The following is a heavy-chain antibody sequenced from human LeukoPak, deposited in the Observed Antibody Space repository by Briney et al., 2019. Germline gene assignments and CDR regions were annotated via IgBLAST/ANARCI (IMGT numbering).Heavy chain of an antibody. CDR1: GGSFSSDYDY. Sequence: SETLSLTCTVPGGSFSSDYDYWSWIRQPAGQGLEWIGRISTSGSTNYNPSLKSRVTISVDTSKNQFSLRLNSVTAADTAVYYCARDGETRGPIYYYYYMDVWGKGTTVTVSS. D-gene: IGHD3-10*01. CDR3: ARDGETRGPIYYYYYMDV. J-gene: IGHJ6*03. V-gene: IGHV4-61*02. CDR2: ISTSGST.